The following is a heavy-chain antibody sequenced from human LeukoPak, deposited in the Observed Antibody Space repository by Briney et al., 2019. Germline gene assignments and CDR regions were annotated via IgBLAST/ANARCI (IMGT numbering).Heavy chain of an antibody. CDR2: IIPIFGTA. CDR1: GGXFSSYA. D-gene: IGHD5-12*01. V-gene: IGHV1-69*13. CDR3: ARRGYSGYDLGHYFDY. J-gene: IGHJ4*02. Sequence: SVKVSCKASGGXFSSYAISWVRQAPGQGLEWMVGIIPIFGTANYAQKFQGRVTITADESTSTAYMELSSLRSEDTAVYYCARRGYSGYDLGHYFDYWGQGTLVTVSS.